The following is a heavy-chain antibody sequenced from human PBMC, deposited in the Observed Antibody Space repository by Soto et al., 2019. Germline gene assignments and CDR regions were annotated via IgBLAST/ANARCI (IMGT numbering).Heavy chain of an antibody. CDR2: INSVASYV. Sequence: QLVESGGGLVKPGGSLRVSCAASRFAFSSYNMHWVRQAPMKGLEWVASINSVASYVYYADSVEGRFTISRDNAKKAVDLQMNSLRAEATAVSYCTRDRSSFMRGRIRGPYGGLGVWGQGTTVLVS. CDR1: RFAFSSYN. J-gene: IGHJ6*02. V-gene: IGHV3-21*01. CDR3: TRDRSSFMRGRIRGPYGGLGV. D-gene: IGHD3-10*01.